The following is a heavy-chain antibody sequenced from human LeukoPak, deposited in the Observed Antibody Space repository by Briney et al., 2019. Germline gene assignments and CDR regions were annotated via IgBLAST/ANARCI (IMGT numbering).Heavy chain of an antibody. CDR3: ARTSRAYDSSGYYLDY. Sequence: SETLSLTCAVYGGSFSGYYWSWIRQPPGKGLEWIGEINHSGSTNYNPSLKSLVTISVDTSKNQFSLKLSSVTAADTAVYYCARTSRAYDSSGYYLDYWGQGTLVTVSS. CDR2: INHSGST. V-gene: IGHV4-34*01. D-gene: IGHD3-22*01. CDR1: GGSFSGYY. J-gene: IGHJ4*02.